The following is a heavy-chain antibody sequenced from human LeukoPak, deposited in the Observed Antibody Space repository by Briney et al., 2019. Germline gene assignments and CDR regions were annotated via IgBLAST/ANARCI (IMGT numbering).Heavy chain of an antibody. D-gene: IGHD3-22*01. V-gene: IGHV5-51*01. CDR3: ARQWTATYCYDSSGYAFDI. Sequence: GESLKISCKGSGYCFTSYWIGWVRQMPGKGLEWMGIIYPGDSDTRYSPSFQGQVTISADKSISTAYLQWSSLKASDTAMYYCARQWTATYCYDSSGYAFDIWGQGTMVTVSS. CDR2: IYPGDSDT. CDR1: GYCFTSYW. J-gene: IGHJ3*02.